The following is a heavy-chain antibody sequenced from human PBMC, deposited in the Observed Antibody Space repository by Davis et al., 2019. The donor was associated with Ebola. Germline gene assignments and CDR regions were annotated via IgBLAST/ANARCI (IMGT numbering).Heavy chain of an antibody. CDR3: AKGRYIVVVPAAMLGAGMDV. CDR2: ISGSGGST. Sequence: GESLKISCAASGFTFSSYAMSWVRQAPGKGLEWVSAISGSGGSTYYADSVKGRFTISRDNSKNTLYLQMNSLRAEDTAVYYCAKGRYIVVVPAAMLGAGMDVWGQGTTVTVSS. V-gene: IGHV3-23*01. J-gene: IGHJ6*02. D-gene: IGHD2-2*01. CDR1: GFTFSSYA.